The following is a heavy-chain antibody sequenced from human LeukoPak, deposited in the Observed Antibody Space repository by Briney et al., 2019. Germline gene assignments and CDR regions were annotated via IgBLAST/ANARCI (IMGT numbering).Heavy chain of an antibody. Sequence: SETLSLTCSVSGDSISRYFWAWIRQPPGKGLEWIGYVCYNGTTNYNPSLRNRVAISIDTSKNQFSLKLSSVTAADTAVYYCARAGVGATKYFQHWGQGTLVTVSS. CDR1: GDSISRYF. CDR2: VCYNGTT. CDR3: ARAGVGATKYFQH. D-gene: IGHD1-26*01. J-gene: IGHJ1*01. V-gene: IGHV4-59*12.